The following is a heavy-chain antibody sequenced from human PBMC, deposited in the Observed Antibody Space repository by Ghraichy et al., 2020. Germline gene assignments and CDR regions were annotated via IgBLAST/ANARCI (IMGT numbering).Heavy chain of an antibody. CDR3: ARGRGYCSSTSCYTWDDNYSYYGMDV. V-gene: IGHV4-34*01. CDR1: GGSFSGYY. Sequence: SETLSLTCAVYGGSFSGYYWSWIRQPPGKGLEWIGEINHSGSTNYNPSLKSRVTISVDTSKNQFSLKLSSVTAADTAVYYCARGRGYCSSTSCYTWDDNYSYYGMDVWGHGTTVTVSS. J-gene: IGHJ6*02. CDR2: INHSGST. D-gene: IGHD2-2*02.